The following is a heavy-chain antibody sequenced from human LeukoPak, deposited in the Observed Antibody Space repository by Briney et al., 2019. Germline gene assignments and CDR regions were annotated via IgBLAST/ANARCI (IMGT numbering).Heavy chain of an antibody. CDR2: IWYGGSNK. CDR1: GFTFSSYG. Sequence: PGGSLRLSCAASGFTFSSYGMHWVRQAPGKGLEWVAVIWYGGSNKYYADSVKGRFTISRDNSKNTLYLQMNSLRAEDTAVYYCAKDRYSSSAGVVDYWGQGTLVTVSS. J-gene: IGHJ4*02. CDR3: AKDRYSSSAGVVDY. V-gene: IGHV3-30*02. D-gene: IGHD6-6*01.